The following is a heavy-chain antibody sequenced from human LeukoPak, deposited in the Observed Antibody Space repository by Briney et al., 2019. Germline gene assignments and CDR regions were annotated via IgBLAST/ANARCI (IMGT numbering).Heavy chain of an antibody. CDR1: GFTFSRFG. CDR2: ISDDGNKK. J-gene: IGHJ6*02. V-gene: IGHV3-30*18. Sequence: GGSLRLSCATSGFTFSRFGMHWVRQAPGKGLEWVAVISDDGNKKYFADSVKGRFTISRDYSKNTLHLQMNSLRAEDTAMYYCAKDNRNYGMDVWGQGTTVTVSS. CDR3: AKDNRNYGMDV.